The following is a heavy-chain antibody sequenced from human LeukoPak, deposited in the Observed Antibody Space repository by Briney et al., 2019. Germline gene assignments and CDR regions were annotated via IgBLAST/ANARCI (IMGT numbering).Heavy chain of an antibody. CDR3: ARNYDY. Sequence: GGSLRLSCAASGFTFSSYTMNWVRRAPGKGLEWVSSISSSGSTIYYGDSVKGRFTISRDNAKNSLYLQMNSLRAEDTAVYYCARNYDYWGQGTLVTVSS. V-gene: IGHV3-21*01. CDR1: GFTFSSYT. D-gene: IGHD1-7*01. J-gene: IGHJ4*02. CDR2: ISSSGSTI.